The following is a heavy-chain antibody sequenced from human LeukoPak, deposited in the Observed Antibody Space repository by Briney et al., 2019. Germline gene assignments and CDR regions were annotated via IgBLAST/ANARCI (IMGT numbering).Heavy chain of an antibody. CDR2: IIPIFGTA. V-gene: IGHV1-69*06. CDR1: GGTFSSYA. J-gene: IGHJ4*01. Sequence: ASVKVSCKASGGTFSSYAISWVRQAPGQGLEWMGGIIPIFGTANYAQKFQGRVTMTEDTSTDTAYMELSSLRSEDTAVYYCATGPRYCSSTSCYTGILFDYWGQEPWSPPPQ. CDR3: ATGPRYCSSTSCYTGILFDY. D-gene: IGHD2-2*02.